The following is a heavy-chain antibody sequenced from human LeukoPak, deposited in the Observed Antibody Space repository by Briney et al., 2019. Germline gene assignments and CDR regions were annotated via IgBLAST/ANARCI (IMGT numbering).Heavy chain of an antibody. CDR1: GFTFSSYA. CDR3: AKWDAYDSSGYYYVSFDY. J-gene: IGHJ4*02. CDR2: ISGSGGST. D-gene: IGHD3-22*01. V-gene: IGHV3-23*01. Sequence: GGSLRLSCAASGFTFSSYAMSWVRQASGKGLEWVSAISGSGGSTYYADSVKGRFTISRDNSKNTLYLQMNSLRAEDTAVYYCAKWDAYDSSGYYYVSFDYWGQGTLVTVSS.